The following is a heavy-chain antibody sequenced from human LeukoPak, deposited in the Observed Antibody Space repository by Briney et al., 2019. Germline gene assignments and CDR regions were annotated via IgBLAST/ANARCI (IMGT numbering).Heavy chain of an antibody. CDR1: GYTFTGYY. D-gene: IGHD2-2*01. CDR2: INPNNDDT. CDR3: ARDRVVVPAALPPRGWFDP. Sequence: ASVKVSCKASGYTFTGYYMHWVRPAPAQGLEWVGWINPNNDDTHYAQKFQGRVTMTRDTSISTAYMWLSRLRSGDTAVYYCARDRVVVPAALPPRGWFDPWGQGTLVTVSS. V-gene: IGHV1-2*02. J-gene: IGHJ5*02.